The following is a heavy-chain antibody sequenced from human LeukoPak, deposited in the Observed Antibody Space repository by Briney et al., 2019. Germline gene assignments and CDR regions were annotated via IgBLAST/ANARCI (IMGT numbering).Heavy chain of an antibody. CDR3: ARRYYDSSGYPADY. CDR2: INPNSGGT. V-gene: IGHV1-2*02. Sequence: ASVKVSCKASGYTFTGYYMHWVRQAPGRGLEWMGWINPNSGGTNYAQKFQGRVTMTRDTSISTAYMELSRLRSDDTAVYYCARRYYDSSGYPADYWGQGTLVTVSS. D-gene: IGHD3-22*01. J-gene: IGHJ4*02. CDR1: GYTFTGYY.